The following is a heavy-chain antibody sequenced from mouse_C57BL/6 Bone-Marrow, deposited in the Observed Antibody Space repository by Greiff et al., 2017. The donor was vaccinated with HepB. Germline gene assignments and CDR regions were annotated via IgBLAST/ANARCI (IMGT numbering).Heavy chain of an antibody. CDR1: GYTFTDYY. Sequence: VQLQQSGPELVKPGASVKISCKASGYTFTDYYMNWVKQSHGKSLEWIGDINPNNGGTSYNQKFKGKATLTVDKSSSTAYMELRSLTSEDSAVYYCAPTVVPYWYFDVWGTGTTVTVSS. CDR3: APTVVPYWYFDV. D-gene: IGHD1-1*01. J-gene: IGHJ1*03. V-gene: IGHV1-26*01. CDR2: INPNNGGT.